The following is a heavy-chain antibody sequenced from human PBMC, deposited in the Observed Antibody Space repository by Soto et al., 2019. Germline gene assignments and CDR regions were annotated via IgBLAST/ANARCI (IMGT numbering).Heavy chain of an antibody. CDR1: GGSLKSGSYS. J-gene: IGHJ4*02. Sequence: SETLSLTCTVSGGSLKSGSYSCSWIRQPPGKGLEWIGYVYHTGRTRYNPSLKSRVSISMDTSKNQFSLNLDSVTAADTAVYFCARDFAYFDSWGQGTLVTVSS. D-gene: IGHD3-3*01. CDR2: VYHTGRT. CDR3: ARDFAYFDS. V-gene: IGHV4-61*01.